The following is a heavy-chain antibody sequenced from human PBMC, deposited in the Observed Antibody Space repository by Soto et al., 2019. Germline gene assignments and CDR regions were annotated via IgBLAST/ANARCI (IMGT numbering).Heavy chain of an antibody. Sequence: LRLSCAASGFTFSSYDMHWVRQATGKGLEWVSAIGTAGDTYYPGSVKGRFTISRENAKNSLYLQMNSLRAGDTAVYYCARMALLASYYYYGMDVWGQGTTVTVSS. CDR1: GFTFSSYD. CDR3: ARMALLASYYYYGMDV. V-gene: IGHV3-13*01. CDR2: IGTAGDT. J-gene: IGHJ6*02.